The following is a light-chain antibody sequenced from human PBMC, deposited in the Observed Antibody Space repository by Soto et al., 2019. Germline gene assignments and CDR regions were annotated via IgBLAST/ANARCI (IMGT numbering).Light chain of an antibody. CDR3: QQYGSSPIT. J-gene: IGKJ5*01. CDR2: GAS. V-gene: IGKV3-20*01. CDR1: QSISSY. Sequence: VLTQSPGTLSLSPGERATLSSRASQSISSYLAWYQQRPGQAPRLLIYGASSRATGIPDRFSGSGSGTDFTLTISRLEPEDFAVYYCQQYGSSPITFGQGTRLEIK.